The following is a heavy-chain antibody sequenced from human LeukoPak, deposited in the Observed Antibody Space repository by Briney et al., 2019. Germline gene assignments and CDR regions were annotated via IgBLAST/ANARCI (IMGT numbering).Heavy chain of an antibody. D-gene: IGHD5-24*01. Sequence: GVSLRLSCAASGFIVSSTYMSWVRQAPGRGLEWVSVIYSGGSTYYADFVKGRFTSSRDSSKNTLYLQMNSLRAEDAAVYYCARTRRDGYKDYWGQGTLVTVSS. V-gene: IGHV3-53*01. CDR2: IYSGGST. CDR1: GFIVSSTY. J-gene: IGHJ4*02. CDR3: ARTRRDGYKDY.